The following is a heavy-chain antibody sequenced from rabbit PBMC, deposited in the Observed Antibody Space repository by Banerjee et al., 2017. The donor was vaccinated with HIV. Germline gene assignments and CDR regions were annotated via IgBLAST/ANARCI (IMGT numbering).Heavy chain of an antibody. Sequence: QSLEESGGDLVQPGGSLTLTCTASGFDFSSYYMCWVRQAPGKGLELIACIYAGDGSTDYASWVNGRFTISKTSSTTVTLQMTSLTAADTATYFCGRDRDGDAGYGSLALWGPGTLVTVS. CDR3: GRDRDGDAGYGSLAL. CDR1: GFDFSSYY. D-gene: IGHD6-1*01. CDR2: IYAGDGST. J-gene: IGHJ4*01. V-gene: IGHV1S40*01.